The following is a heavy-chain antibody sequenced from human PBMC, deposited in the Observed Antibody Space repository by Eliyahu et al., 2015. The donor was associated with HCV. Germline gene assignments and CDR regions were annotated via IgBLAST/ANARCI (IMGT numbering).Heavy chain of an antibody. D-gene: IGHD4-11*01. CDR1: GFTFSXYS. Sequence: EVQLVESGGGLVKPGGSLRLSCAASGFTFSXYSMXWVRQAPGKGLEWVSSISSSSSYIYYADSVKGRFTISRDNAKNSLYLQMNSLRAEDTAVYYCARDRPGYSKVPDAFDIWGQGTMVTVSS. CDR3: ARDRPGYSKVPDAFDI. V-gene: IGHV3-21*01. CDR2: ISSSSSYI. J-gene: IGHJ3*02.